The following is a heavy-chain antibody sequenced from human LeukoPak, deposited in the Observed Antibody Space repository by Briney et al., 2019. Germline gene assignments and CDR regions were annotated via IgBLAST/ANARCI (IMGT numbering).Heavy chain of an antibody. CDR3: ARNAWRNAFDI. D-gene: IGHD3-3*01. Sequence: SETLSLTCAVYGGSFSGYYWSWIRQPPEKGLEWIGEINHSGSTNYNPSLKSRVTISVDTSKNQFSLKLSSVTAADTAVYYCARNAWRNAFDIWGQGTMVTVSS. CDR1: GGSFSGYY. J-gene: IGHJ3*02. CDR2: INHSGST. V-gene: IGHV4-34*01.